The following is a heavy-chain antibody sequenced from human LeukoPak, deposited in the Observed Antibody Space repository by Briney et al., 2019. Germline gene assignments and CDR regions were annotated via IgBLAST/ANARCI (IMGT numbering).Heavy chain of an antibody. CDR3: ARDLGGLYYIDY. CDR2: IYYSGST. D-gene: IGHD2-15*01. V-gene: IGHV4-59*01. J-gene: IGHJ4*02. CDR1: GGSISSYY. Sequence: SETLSLTCTVSGGSISSYYWSWIRQPPGKGLEWIGYIYYSGSTNYNPSLKSRVTISVDTSKNQFSLKLSSVTAADTAVYYCARDLGGLYYIDYWGQGTLVTVSS.